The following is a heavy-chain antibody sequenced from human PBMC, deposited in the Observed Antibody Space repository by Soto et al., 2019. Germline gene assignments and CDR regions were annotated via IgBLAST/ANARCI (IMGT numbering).Heavy chain of an antibody. CDR2: IYHSGTT. CDR1: GGSISSINW. J-gene: IGHJ5*02. V-gene: IGHV4-4*02. Sequence: SETLSLTCGVSGGSISSINWWSWVRQSPRKGLEWIGEIYHSGTTSYNPSLESRVTLSVDKSKNQIYLKLTSMTAADTAVYFCARSQGVSATHHFDAWGQGTLVTVSS. CDR3: ARSQGVSATHHFDA. D-gene: IGHD2-8*01.